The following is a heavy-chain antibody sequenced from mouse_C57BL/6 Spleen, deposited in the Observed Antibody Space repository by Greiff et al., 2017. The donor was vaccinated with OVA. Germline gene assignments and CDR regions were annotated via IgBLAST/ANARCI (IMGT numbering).Heavy chain of an antibody. Sequence: VKLQESGPELVKPGASVKISCKASGYAFSSSWMNWVKQRPGQGLEWIGRIYPGAGDTTYNGKFTGKATLTADKSSSTAYMQLSSLTSEDSAVYFCARELRLGVFAYWGQGTLGTVSA. CDR2: IYPGAGDT. J-gene: IGHJ3*01. CDR3: ARELRLGVFAY. D-gene: IGHD3-2*02. V-gene: IGHV1-82*01. CDR1: GYAFSSSW.